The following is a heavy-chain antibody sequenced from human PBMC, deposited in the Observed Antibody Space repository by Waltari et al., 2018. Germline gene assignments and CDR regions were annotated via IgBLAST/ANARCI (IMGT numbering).Heavy chain of an antibody. Sequence: QLQLQESGSGLVKPSQTLSLTCAVSGGSISSGGYSWSWIRQPPGKGLEWIGYIYHSGSTYYNPSLKSRVTISVDRSKNQFSLKLSSVTAADTAVYYCARGQYYDFWSALSEPPAPYYFDYWGQGTLVTVSS. D-gene: IGHD3-3*01. CDR1: GGSISSGGYS. J-gene: IGHJ4*02. CDR3: ARGQYYDFWSALSEPPAPYYFDY. CDR2: IYHSGST. V-gene: IGHV4-30-2*01.